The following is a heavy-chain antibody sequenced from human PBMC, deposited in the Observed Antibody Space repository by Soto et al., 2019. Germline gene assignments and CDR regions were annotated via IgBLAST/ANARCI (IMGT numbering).Heavy chain of an antibody. V-gene: IGHV3-21*01. CDR1: GFTFTRYS. CDR2: ISSTTNYI. J-gene: IGHJ4*02. CDR3: ARESEDLTSNFDY. Sequence: EGSLRLSCAASGFTFTRYSMNWVRQAPGKGLEWVSSISSTTNYIYYADSMKGRFTVSRDNAKNSVYLEMNSLSAEGTAVYYCARESEDLTSNFDYWGQGTLVTVSS.